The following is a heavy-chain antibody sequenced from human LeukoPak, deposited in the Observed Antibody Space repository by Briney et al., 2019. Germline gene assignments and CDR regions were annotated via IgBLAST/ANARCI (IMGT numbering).Heavy chain of an antibody. CDR1: GFTFSSYW. CDR2: IKQDGSEK. J-gene: IGHJ4*02. D-gene: IGHD6-13*01. Sequence: QAGGSLRLSCAASGFTFSSYWMSWVRQAPGQGLEWVDNIKQDGSEKYYVDSVKGRFTISRDNAKNSLYPQMNSLRAEDTAVYYCARDRYSSSWYFDYWGQGTLVTVSS. V-gene: IGHV3-7*05. CDR3: ARDRYSSSWYFDY.